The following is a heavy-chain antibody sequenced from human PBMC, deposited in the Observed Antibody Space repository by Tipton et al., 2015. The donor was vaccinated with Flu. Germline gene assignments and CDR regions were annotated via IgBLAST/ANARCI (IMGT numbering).Heavy chain of an antibody. CDR2: IYYSGST. Sequence: TLSLTCTVSGGSISSGDYYWSWIRQPPGKGLEWIGYIYYSGSTYYNPSLKSRVTISVDTSKNQFSLKLSSVTAADTAVYYCARPNSSGPFDAFDIWGQGTMVTVSS. V-gene: IGHV4-30-4*01. D-gene: IGHD3-22*01. J-gene: IGHJ3*02. CDR1: GGSISSGDYY. CDR3: ARPNSSGPFDAFDI.